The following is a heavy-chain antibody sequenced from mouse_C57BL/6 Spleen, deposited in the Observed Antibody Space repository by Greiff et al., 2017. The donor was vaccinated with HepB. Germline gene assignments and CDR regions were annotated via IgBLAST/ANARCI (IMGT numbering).Heavy chain of an antibody. Sequence: QVQLQQPGAELVRPGTSVKLSCKASGYTFTSYWMHWVKQRPGQGLEWIGVIDPSDSYTNYNQKFKGKATLTVDTSSSTAYMQLSSLTSEDSAVYYCAREKGGSGTWGFDYWGQGTTLTVSS. CDR3: AREKGGSGTWGFDY. CDR2: IDPSDSYT. D-gene: IGHD4-1*01. V-gene: IGHV1-59*01. J-gene: IGHJ2*01. CDR1: GYTFTSYW.